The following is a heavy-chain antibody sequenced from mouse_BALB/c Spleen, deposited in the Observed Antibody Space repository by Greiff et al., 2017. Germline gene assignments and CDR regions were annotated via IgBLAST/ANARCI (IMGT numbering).Heavy chain of an antibody. CDR1: GYSITSDYA. J-gene: IGHJ2*01. D-gene: IGHD1-3*01. Sequence: VQLKQSGPGLVKPSQSLSLTCTVTGYSITSDYAWNWIRQFPGNKLEWMGYISYSGSTSYNPSLKSRISITRDTSKNQFFLQLNSVTTEDTATYYCAREIYDNYAMDYWGQGTTLTVSS. V-gene: IGHV3-2*02. CDR2: ISYSGST. CDR3: AREIYDNYAMDY.